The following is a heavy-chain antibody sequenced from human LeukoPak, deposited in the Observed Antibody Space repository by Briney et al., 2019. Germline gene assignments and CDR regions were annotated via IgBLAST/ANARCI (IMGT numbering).Heavy chain of an antibody. Sequence: PSETLSLTCTVSGGSISSSSYYWGWIRQPPGKGLEWIGSIYYSGSTYYNPSLKSRVTISVDTSKNQFSLKLSSVTAADTAVYYCARDRDGINWFDPWGQGTLVTVSS. V-gene: IGHV4-39*07. CDR3: ARDRDGINWFDP. CDR2: IYYSGST. J-gene: IGHJ5*02. D-gene: IGHD5-24*01. CDR1: GGSISSSSYY.